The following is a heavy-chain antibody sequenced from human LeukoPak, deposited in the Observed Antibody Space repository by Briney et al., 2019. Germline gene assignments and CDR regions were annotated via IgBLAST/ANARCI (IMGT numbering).Heavy chain of an antibody. Sequence: SQTLSLTCAISGDSVSSNSAAWNWIRQSPSRGLEWLGGTYYKSKWYNEYGVSVKSRITINPDTSKNQFSLQLSSVTPDDTAVYYCTRDISAFDKWGQGTMVTVSS. J-gene: IGHJ3*02. CDR2: TYYKSKWYN. CDR1: GDSVSSNSAA. D-gene: IGHD3-3*02. V-gene: IGHV6-1*01. CDR3: TRDISAFDK.